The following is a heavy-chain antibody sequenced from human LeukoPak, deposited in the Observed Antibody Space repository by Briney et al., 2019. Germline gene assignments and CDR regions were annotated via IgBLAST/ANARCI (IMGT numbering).Heavy chain of an antibody. CDR2: IIPIFGIA. CDR3: AREGDSSGYATLDY. J-gene: IGHJ4*02. D-gene: IGHD6-19*01. V-gene: IGHV1-69*04. Sequence: ASVKVSCKASGGTFSSYAIGWVRQAPGQGLEWMGRIIPIFGIANYAQKFQGRVTITADKSTSTAYMELSSLRSEDTAVYYCAREGDSSGYATLDYWGQGTLVTVSS. CDR1: GGTFSSYA.